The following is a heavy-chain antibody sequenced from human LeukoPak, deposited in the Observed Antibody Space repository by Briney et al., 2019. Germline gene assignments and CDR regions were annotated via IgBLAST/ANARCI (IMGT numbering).Heavy chain of an antibody. CDR2: IEGDGSEK. CDR1: GFTFGSFW. Sequence: PGGSLRLSCAASGFTFGSFWMSWVRQAPGKGLEWVANIEGDGSEKQYVDSVKGRFTISRDNAKNSLFLQMNSLRAEDTAVYYCASLGFLGYYYYYMDVWGKGTTVTVSS. J-gene: IGHJ6*03. V-gene: IGHV3-7*01. CDR3: ASLGFLGYYYYYMDV. D-gene: IGHD1-26*01.